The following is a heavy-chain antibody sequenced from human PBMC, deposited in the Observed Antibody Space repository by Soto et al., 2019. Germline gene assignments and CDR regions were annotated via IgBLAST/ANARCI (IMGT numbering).Heavy chain of an antibody. Sequence: ASVKVSCKASGYTFISYAMHWVRQAPGQNLEWMGWIDAGNGKTNYSQQFQGRVTITRDTSASAAYMELSSLRSEDTAVYYCLVLRLLAPYWGQGTLVTVSS. CDR3: LVLRLLAPY. V-gene: IGHV1-3*01. CDR1: GYTFISYA. CDR2: IDAGNGKT. J-gene: IGHJ4*02. D-gene: IGHD3-9*01.